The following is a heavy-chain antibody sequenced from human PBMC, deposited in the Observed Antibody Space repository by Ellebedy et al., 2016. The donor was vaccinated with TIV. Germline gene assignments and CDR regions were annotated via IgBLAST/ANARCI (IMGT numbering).Heavy chain of an antibody. CDR2: ISGSGGST. CDR1: GFTFSSYA. D-gene: IGHD7-27*01. Sequence: GESLKISXAASGFTFSSYAMGWVRQAPGKGLEWVSAISGSGGSTYYADSVKGRFTISRDNSKNTLYLQMNSLRAEDTAVYYCAKDRAKLGVDEYFDLWGRGTLVTVSS. J-gene: IGHJ2*01. CDR3: AKDRAKLGVDEYFDL. V-gene: IGHV3-23*01.